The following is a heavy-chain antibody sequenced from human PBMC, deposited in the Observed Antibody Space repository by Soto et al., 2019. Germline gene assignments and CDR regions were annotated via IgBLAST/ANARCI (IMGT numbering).Heavy chain of an antibody. J-gene: IGHJ4*02. Sequence: ASVKVSCKASGYTFTNFGIHWVRQAPGQSLEWMGWIIAGNGNTKYSQKFHGRVTITRDTSATTVYMELGSLIPEDTAVYYCARTYYYESSGSMASTFEYWGQGTLVTVSS. D-gene: IGHD3-22*01. CDR3: ARTYYYESSGSMASTFEY. V-gene: IGHV1-3*01. CDR1: GYTFTNFG. CDR2: IIAGNGNT.